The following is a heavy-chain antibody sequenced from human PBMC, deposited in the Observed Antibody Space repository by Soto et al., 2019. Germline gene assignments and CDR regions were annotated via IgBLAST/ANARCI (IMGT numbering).Heavy chain of an antibody. CDR3: ARDVSSDTTGFRGYDL. Sequence: SVKVSCTASGGTVSSHAITWVRQAPGKGLEWMGVFIPIFVSAHYAPKFQGRITITADESTSTTYMELSGLPSEDTAIYYCARDVSSDTTGFRGYDLWGQGSQVTVTS. D-gene: IGHD3-10*01. CDR2: FIPIFVSA. CDR1: GGTVSSHA. V-gene: IGHV1-69*13. J-gene: IGHJ4*02.